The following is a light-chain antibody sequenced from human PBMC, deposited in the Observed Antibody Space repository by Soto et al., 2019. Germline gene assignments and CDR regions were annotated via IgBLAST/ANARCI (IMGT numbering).Light chain of an antibody. CDR1: SSDVGGFNY. CDR3: SSYTPSSSYV. V-gene: IGLV2-14*01. CDR2: DVY. J-gene: IGLJ1*01. Sequence: QSVLTQPASVSRSPGQSITISCTGTSSDVGGFNYVSWYQQHPGKAPKLLIFDVYSRPSGISNRFSGSKSGNTASLTISGLQAEDEADYYCSSYTPSSSYVFGAGTKLTVL.